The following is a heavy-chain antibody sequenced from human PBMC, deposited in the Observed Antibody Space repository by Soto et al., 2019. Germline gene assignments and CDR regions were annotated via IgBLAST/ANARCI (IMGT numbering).Heavy chain of an antibody. CDR1: GFSLSTSGVG. CDR3: AHKIAVAQNFDY. D-gene: IGHD6-19*01. Sequence: QITLKESGPTLVKPTQTLTLTCTFSGFSLSTSGVGVGWIRQPPGKALEWLALIYWDDDKRYSPSLKSRLTITKDTSKNHVVLTMTNMDPVDTATYYCAHKIAVAQNFDYWGQGTLVTVSS. J-gene: IGHJ4*02. CDR2: IYWDDDK. V-gene: IGHV2-5*02.